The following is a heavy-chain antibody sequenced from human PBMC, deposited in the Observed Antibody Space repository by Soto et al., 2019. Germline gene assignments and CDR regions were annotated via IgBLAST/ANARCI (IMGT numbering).Heavy chain of an antibody. CDR2: INAGNGNT. CDR3: ARDWGSGWYYYYYGMDV. V-gene: IGHV1-3*01. Sequence: GASVKVSCKASGYTFTSYAMHWVRQAPGQRLEWMGWINAGNGNTKYSPKFQGRVTITRDTSASTAYMELSSLRSEDTAVYYCARDWGSGWYYYYYGMDVWGQGTTVTVSS. CDR1: GYTFTSYA. D-gene: IGHD6-19*01. J-gene: IGHJ6*02.